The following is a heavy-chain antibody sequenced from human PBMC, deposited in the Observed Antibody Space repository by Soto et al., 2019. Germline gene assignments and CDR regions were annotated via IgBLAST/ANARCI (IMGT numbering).Heavy chain of an antibody. Sequence: SVKVSCKASGGSSSNYAISWVRRAPGQGLEWMGAIIPIFGVPNYAQNFRGRVTITADDSTSTAYMELSSLTSEDTATYFCARDVDSGYESPNYNYYGMAVWGQGTTVTVS. D-gene: IGHD5-12*01. J-gene: IGHJ6*02. V-gene: IGHV1-69*13. CDR1: GGSSSNYA. CDR2: IIPIFGVP. CDR3: ARDVDSGYESPNYNYYGMAV.